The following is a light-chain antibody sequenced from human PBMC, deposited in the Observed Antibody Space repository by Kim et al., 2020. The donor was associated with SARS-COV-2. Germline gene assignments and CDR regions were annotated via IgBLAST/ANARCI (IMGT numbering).Light chain of an antibody. CDR2: GAS. Sequence: EIVLTQSPGTLSLSPGERATLSCRASQCVSSTYLAWYQQKPGLAPRLLIYGASSRATGIPDRFSGSGSGADFTLTISRLEPEDFAVYYCQQYGSSPPYTFGQGTKLEI. V-gene: IGKV3-20*01. J-gene: IGKJ2*01. CDR3: QQYGSSPPYT. CDR1: QCVSSTY.